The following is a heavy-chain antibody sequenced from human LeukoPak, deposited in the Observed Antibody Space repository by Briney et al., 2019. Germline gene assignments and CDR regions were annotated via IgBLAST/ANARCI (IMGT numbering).Heavy chain of an antibody. CDR3: ARDPLRRFDY. J-gene: IGHJ4*02. V-gene: IGHV3-7*03. Sequence: GGSLRLSCVASGFTFSNYWMTWVRQAPGKGLEWVANMKEDGSEEFYVDSVKGRFTISRDNGKNSVFLQMNSLRVEDTAVYYCARDPLRRFDYWGQGIVVTVSS. CDR1: GFTFSNYW. CDR2: MKEDGSEE.